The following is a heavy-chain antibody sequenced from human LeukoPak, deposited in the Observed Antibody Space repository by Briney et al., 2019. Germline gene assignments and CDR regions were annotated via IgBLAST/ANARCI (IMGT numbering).Heavy chain of an antibody. V-gene: IGHV3-73*01. Sequence: PGGSLRLSCAASGFTFSGSAMHWVRQASGKGLEWVGRIRSKANSYATAYAASVKGRFTISRDDSKNTAYLQMNSLKTEDTAVYYCTSYSTTVPSLWGQGTLVTVSS. D-gene: IGHD4-17*01. CDR1: GFTFSGSA. CDR3: TSYSTTVPSL. CDR2: IRSKANSYAT. J-gene: IGHJ4*02.